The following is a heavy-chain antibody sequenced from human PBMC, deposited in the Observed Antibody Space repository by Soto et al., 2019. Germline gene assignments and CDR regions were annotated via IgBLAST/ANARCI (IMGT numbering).Heavy chain of an antibody. CDR2: ISGSAGST. CDR3: AKDPTMVRGGPFDY. J-gene: IGHJ4*02. D-gene: IGHD3-10*01. V-gene: IGHV3-23*01. Sequence: EVQLLESGGGLVQPGGSLRLSCAASGFTFSSYAMSWVRQAPGKGLEWVSAISGSAGSTYYADSVKRRFTISRDNSKNTLYLQMNSMIAEDTAVYYCAKDPTMVRGGPFDYWGQGTLVTVSS. CDR1: GFTFSSYA.